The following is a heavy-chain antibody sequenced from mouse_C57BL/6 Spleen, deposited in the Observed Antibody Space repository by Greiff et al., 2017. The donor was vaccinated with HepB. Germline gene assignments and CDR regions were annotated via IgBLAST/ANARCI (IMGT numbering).Heavy chain of an antibody. CDR3: ARPRDSSGYGYFDY. J-gene: IGHJ2*01. Sequence: DVHLVESGGGLVKPGGSLKLSCAASGFTFSDYGMHWVRQAPEKGLEWVAYISSGSSTIYYADTVKGRFTISRDNAKNTLFLQMTSLRSEDTAMYYCARPRDSSGYGYFDYWGQGTTLTVSS. V-gene: IGHV5-17*01. CDR1: GFTFSDYG. D-gene: IGHD3-2*02. CDR2: ISSGSSTI.